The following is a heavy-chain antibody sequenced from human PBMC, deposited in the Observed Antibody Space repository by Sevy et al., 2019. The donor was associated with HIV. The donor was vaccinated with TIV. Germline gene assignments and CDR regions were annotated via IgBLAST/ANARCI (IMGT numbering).Heavy chain of an antibody. CDR2: IYFSGSA. J-gene: IGHJ4*02. D-gene: IGHD6-13*01. CDR1: GASISSNTYY. V-gene: IGHV4-39*02. CDR3: AREGPRIAQFDN. Sequence: SETLSLTCTVSGASISSNTYYWGWIRQPPGKDLDWIGSIYFSGSAYYNPSLKGRVTISVDTSKNQFSLKSRSVTATDTAVYYCAREGPRIAQFDNWGQGTLVTVSS.